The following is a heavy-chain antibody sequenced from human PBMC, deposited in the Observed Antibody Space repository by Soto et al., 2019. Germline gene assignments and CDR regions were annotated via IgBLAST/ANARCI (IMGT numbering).Heavy chain of an antibody. CDR3: ARDGEYSSSSVYFDY. V-gene: IGHV3-11*01. D-gene: IGHD6-6*01. J-gene: IGHJ4*02. Sequence: LRLSCAASGFTFSDYYMSWIRQAPGKGLEWVSYISSSGSTIYYADSVKGRFTISRDNAKNSLYLQMNSLRAEDTAVYYCARDGEYSSSSVYFDYWGQGTLVTVSS. CDR2: ISSSGSTI. CDR1: GFTFSDYY.